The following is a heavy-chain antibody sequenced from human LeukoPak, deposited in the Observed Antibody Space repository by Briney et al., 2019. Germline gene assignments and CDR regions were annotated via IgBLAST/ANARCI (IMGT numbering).Heavy chain of an antibody. V-gene: IGHV3-23*01. CDR2: ISAGGST. D-gene: IGHD3-10*02. Sequence: GGSLRLSCAASGFMFSSFSMSWVRHVPGKGLEWVSTISAGGSTYYADSVKGRFTISRDNSKNTLFLQMNGLRAEDTAIYYCAKRPAAVRGVIPYLDYWGQGTLVTVSS. CDR3: AKRPAAVRGVIPYLDY. J-gene: IGHJ4*02. CDR1: GFMFSSFS.